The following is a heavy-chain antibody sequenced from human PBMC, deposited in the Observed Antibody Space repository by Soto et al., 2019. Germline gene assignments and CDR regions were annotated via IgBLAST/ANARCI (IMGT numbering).Heavy chain of an antibody. CDR2: IKNKADGGTT. V-gene: IGHV3-15*01. J-gene: IGHJ4*02. D-gene: IGHD4-17*01. Sequence: EVQLVESGGDLVKPGGCLRLSCAASGITFTNAWMSWVRQAPGKGLEWVGSIKNKADGGTTDYAAPVRGRFTISRDDSINTLFLQMNSLETEDTAVYYCTTDPGDYQDFWGQGTLVTVSS. CDR3: TTDPGDYQDF. CDR1: GITFTNAW.